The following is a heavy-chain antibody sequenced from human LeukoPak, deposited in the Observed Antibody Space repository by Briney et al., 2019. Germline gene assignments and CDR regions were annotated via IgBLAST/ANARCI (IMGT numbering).Heavy chain of an antibody. J-gene: IGHJ4*02. V-gene: IGHV4-38-2*02. D-gene: IGHD6-6*01. CDR3: AYTERDSSSSFDY. Sequence: SETLSLTCTVSGYSISSGYYWGWIRQPPGKGLEWIGSIYHSGSTYYNPSLKSRVTISVDTSKNQFSLKLSSVTAADTAVYYCAYTERDSSSSFDYWGQGTLVTVSS. CDR1: GYSISSGYY. CDR2: IYHSGST.